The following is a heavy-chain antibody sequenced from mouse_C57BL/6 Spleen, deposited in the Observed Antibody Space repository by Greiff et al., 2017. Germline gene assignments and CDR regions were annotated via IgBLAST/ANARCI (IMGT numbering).Heavy chain of an antibody. CDR2: ISSGGSYT. D-gene: IGHD1-1*01. Sequence: DVMLVESGGDLVKPGGSLKLSCAASGFTFSSYGMSWVRQTPDKRLEWVATISSGGSYTYYPDSVKGRFTISRDNAKNTLYLQMSSLKSEDTAMYYCARETVVAREYYFDYWGQGTTLTVSS. V-gene: IGHV5-6*02. J-gene: IGHJ2*01. CDR1: GFTFSSYG. CDR3: ARETVVAREYYFDY.